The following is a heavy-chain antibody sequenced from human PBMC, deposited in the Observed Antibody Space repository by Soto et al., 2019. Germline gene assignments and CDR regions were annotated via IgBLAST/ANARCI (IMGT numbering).Heavy chain of an antibody. D-gene: IGHD3-10*01. CDR1: GFTFSSYE. Sequence: EVQLVESGGGLVQPGGSLRLSCAASGFTFSSYEMNWVRQAPGKGLEWVSYISSSGSTIYYADSVKGRFTISRDNAKNSLYLQMNRLRAEDTAVYYCARGNYYGSGSYYTPFDYWGQGTLVTVSS. CDR3: ARGNYYGSGSYYTPFDY. V-gene: IGHV3-48*03. J-gene: IGHJ4*02. CDR2: ISSSGSTI.